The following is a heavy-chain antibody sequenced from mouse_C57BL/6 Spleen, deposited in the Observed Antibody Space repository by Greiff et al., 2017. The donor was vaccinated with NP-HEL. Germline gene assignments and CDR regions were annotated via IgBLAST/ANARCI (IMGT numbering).Heavy chain of an antibody. CDR2: IDPSDSYT. D-gene: IGHD4-1*01. Sequence: QVQLQQPGAELVMPGASVKLSCKASGYTFTSYWMHWVKQRPGQGLEWIGEIDPSDSYTNYNQKFKGKSTLTVDKSSSTAYMKLSSLTSEDSAVYYCARCANYYAMGYWGKGTSVTVSS. CDR3: ARCANYYAMGY. J-gene: IGHJ4*01. V-gene: IGHV1-69*01. CDR1: GYTFTSYW.